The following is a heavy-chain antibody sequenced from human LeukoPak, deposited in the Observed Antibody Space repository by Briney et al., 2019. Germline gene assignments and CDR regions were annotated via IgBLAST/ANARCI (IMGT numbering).Heavy chain of an antibody. Sequence: SETLSLTCTVSGGSISSGGYYWSWIRQHPGKGLEWIGYIYYSGSTYYNLSLKSRVTISVDTSKNQFSLKLSSVTAADTAVYYCARDQVSMVRGVIIPPDWGQGTLVTVSS. V-gene: IGHV4-31*03. D-gene: IGHD3-10*01. J-gene: IGHJ4*02. CDR2: IYYSGST. CDR1: GGSISSGGYY. CDR3: ARDQVSMVRGVIIPPD.